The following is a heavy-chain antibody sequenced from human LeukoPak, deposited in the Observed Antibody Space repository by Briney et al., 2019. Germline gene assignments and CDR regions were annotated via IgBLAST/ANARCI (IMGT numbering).Heavy chain of an antibody. Sequence: GGSLRLSCAASGFTFRHYVVHWVRQAPGRVLEWVAVLSFDGAHKYYAESVKGRFTISRDNSNNTLFLQMDSLRIEDTALYYCVRARAGGLDYWGQGTLVTVSS. CDR2: LSFDGAHK. J-gene: IGHJ4*02. V-gene: IGHV3-30*03. CDR3: VRARAGGLDY. D-gene: IGHD3-10*01. CDR1: GFTFRHYV.